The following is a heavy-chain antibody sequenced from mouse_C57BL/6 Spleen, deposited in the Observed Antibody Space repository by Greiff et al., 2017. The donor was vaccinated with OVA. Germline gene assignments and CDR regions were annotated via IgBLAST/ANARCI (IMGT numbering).Heavy chain of an antibody. CDR2: ISDGGSYT. D-gene: IGHD2-12*01. J-gene: IGHJ4*01. CDR1: GFTFSSYA. V-gene: IGHV5-4*01. CDR3: ARDRTIEEVYAMDY. Sequence: EVQVVESGGGLVKPGGSLKLSCAASGFTFSSYAMSWVRQTPEKRLEWVATISDGGSYTYYPDNVKGRFTISRDNAKNNLYLQMSHLKSEDTAMYYCARDRTIEEVYAMDYWGQGTSVTVSS.